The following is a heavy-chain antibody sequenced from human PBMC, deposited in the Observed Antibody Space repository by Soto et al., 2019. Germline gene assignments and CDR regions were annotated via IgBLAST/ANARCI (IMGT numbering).Heavy chain of an antibody. CDR2: IYYSGST. Sequence: PSETLSLTCTVSGGSISSGDYYWSWIRQPPGKGLEWIGSIYYSGSTYYNPSLKSRVTISVDTSKNQLSLKLSSVTAADTAVYYCAREGVVGATRPGYFQHWGQGTLVTVSS. J-gene: IGHJ1*01. CDR3: AREGVVGATRPGYFQH. D-gene: IGHD1-26*01. V-gene: IGHV4-30-4*01. CDR1: GGSISSGDYY.